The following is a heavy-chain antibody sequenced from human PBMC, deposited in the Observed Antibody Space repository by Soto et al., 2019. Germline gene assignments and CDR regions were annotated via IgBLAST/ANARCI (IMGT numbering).Heavy chain of an antibody. CDR1: GGSVSSGSYY. J-gene: IGHJ6*02. CDR2: IYYSGST. D-gene: IGHD5-12*01. Sequence: PSETLSLTCTVSGGSVSSGSYYWSWIRQPPGKGLEWIGYIYYSGSTNYNPSLKSRVTISVDTSKNQFSLKLSSVTAADTAVYYCARVHKWLRGYYYYYGMDVWGQGTTVTVSS. CDR3: ARVHKWLRGYYYYYGMDV. V-gene: IGHV4-61*01.